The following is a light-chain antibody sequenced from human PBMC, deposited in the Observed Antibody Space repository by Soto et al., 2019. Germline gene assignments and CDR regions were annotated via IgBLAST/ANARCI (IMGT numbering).Light chain of an antibody. CDR1: QSIDTY. J-gene: IGKJ1*01. V-gene: IGKV1-39*01. CDR3: QQNQDIPPT. CDR2: VAS. Sequence: DIQMTQSPSSLSASVGDRVTVTCRASQSIDTYLNCYQQTPGQAPKLLIYVASSLQSRVPSRFSGSGSGTHFTLNISSLQPEDFATYYCQQNQDIPPTFGQGTRVERK.